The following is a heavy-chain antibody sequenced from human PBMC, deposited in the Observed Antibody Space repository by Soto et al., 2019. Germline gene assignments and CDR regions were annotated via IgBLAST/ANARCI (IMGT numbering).Heavy chain of an antibody. CDR1: AFTGRSKY. Sequence: PGGSLRLSCAASAFTGRSKYMSWVRQAPGKGLEWVSAISSDGGTYYTDSVKGRFTISRDNSKNTLYLQMNSLTAEDTAVYYCARDVIAVAGSADYWGQGTLVTVSS. CDR2: ISSDGGT. CDR3: ARDVIAVAGSADY. J-gene: IGHJ4*02. V-gene: IGHV3-53*01. D-gene: IGHD6-19*01.